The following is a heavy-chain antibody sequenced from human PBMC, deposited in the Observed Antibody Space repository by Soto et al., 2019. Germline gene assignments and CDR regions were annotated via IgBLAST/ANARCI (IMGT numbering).Heavy chain of an antibody. CDR1: SGSFSGYY. D-gene: IGHD6-6*01. CDR3: ARAPKVSGSSQTRPDF. J-gene: IGHJ4*02. Sequence: SETVSLTCSIYSGSFSGYYWSWIRQPPGKGLEWIGEISQSGNTNYSPSLKSRVSISIDTSKKQFSLNLASVSAADTAVYYRARAPKVSGSSQTRPDFWGQGTLVTGS. CDR2: ISQSGNT. V-gene: IGHV4-34*01.